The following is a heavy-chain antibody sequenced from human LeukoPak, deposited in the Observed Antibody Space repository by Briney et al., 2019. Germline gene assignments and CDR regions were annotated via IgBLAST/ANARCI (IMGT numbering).Heavy chain of an antibody. CDR1: GYTFTGYY. CDR3: ANLGYCSSTSCSLGYYYYYMDV. J-gene: IGHJ6*03. Sequence: ASVRVSCKASGYTFTGYYMHWVRQAPGQGLEWMGWINPNSGGTNYAQKFQGRVTMTRDTSISTAYMELSRLRSDDTAAYYCANLGYCSSTSCSLGYYYYYMDVWGKGTTVTVSS. V-gene: IGHV1-2*02. D-gene: IGHD2-2*01. CDR2: INPNSGGT.